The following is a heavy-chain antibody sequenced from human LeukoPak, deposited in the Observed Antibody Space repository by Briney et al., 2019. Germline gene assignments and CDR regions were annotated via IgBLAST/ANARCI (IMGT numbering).Heavy chain of an antibody. CDR2: IGASGEST. V-gene: IGHV3-23*01. J-gene: IGHJ3*01. CDR3: ARDKQLSA. CDR1: GFTFSVAA. Sequence: PGGSVRLSCAASGFTFSVAAMTWVRQAPGKGLEWVSRIGASGESTYYAHSVKGRFTISRDNSTNTLSLQQNSLRVEDTAVYFCARDKQLSAWGRGTMVTVS. D-gene: IGHD5-24*01.